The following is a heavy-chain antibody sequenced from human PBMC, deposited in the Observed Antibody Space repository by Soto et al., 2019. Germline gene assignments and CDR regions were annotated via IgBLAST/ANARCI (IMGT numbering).Heavy chain of an antibody. CDR1: GGSISSYY. J-gene: IGHJ4*02. D-gene: IGHD4-17*01. V-gene: IGHV4-59*01. CDR2: ISYSGST. Sequence: PSETLSLTCTVSGGSISSYYWIWIRQPPGKGLEWTGYISYSGSTNYNPSLKSRPTISVDTSKNQFSLKLRSVTAADTAVYYCARASPYGDYALDYWGQGTLVTVSS. CDR3: ARASPYGDYALDY.